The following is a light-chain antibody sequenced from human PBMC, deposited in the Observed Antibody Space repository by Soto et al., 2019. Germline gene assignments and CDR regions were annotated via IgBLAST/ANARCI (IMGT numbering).Light chain of an antibody. CDR1: ESVSTN. Sequence: EIVMTQSPATLSVSPGDRATLSCRASESVSTNLAWYQQKPGQAPRLLIYAASTRATGIPARFSGSGSGTEFTLTISSLQYEDLSVYYCQQYDLSSGFGGGTKVEIK. J-gene: IGKJ4*01. CDR3: QQYDLSSG. V-gene: IGKV3-15*01. CDR2: AAS.